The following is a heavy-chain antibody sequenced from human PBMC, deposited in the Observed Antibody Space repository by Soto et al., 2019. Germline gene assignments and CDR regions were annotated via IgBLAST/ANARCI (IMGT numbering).Heavy chain of an antibody. Sequence: PGESLKISCKGFDYTFAAYWIGWVRQMPGKGLEWMGVINPRDSDVKYSPPFEGQVTISADKSINTAYLQWSSLKASDTAMYYCARQAAASYGMDVWGQGTTVTVSS. CDR2: INPRDSDV. D-gene: IGHD6-13*01. V-gene: IGHV5-51*01. CDR3: ARQAAASYGMDV. J-gene: IGHJ6*02. CDR1: DYTFAAYW.